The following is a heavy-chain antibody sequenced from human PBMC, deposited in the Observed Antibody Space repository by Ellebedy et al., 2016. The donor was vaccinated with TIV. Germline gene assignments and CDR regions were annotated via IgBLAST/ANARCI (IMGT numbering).Heavy chain of an antibody. D-gene: IGHD1-1*01. CDR3: ASMFLERRRTWYYMDV. CDR2: INHGGHS. Sequence: SETLSLTXTFYGGSFRGYYWSWLRQPPGKGLEWIGEINHGGHSNYNPSLKSRFTMSVDTSKDQFSLRLSSVTAADTAVYYCASMFLERRRTWYYMDVWGKGTTVTVSS. CDR1: GGSFRGYY. V-gene: IGHV4-34*01. J-gene: IGHJ6*03.